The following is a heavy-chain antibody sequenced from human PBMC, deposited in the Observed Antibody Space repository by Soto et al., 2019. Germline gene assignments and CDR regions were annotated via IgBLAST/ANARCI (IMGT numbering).Heavy chain of an antibody. CDR3: AKDIKGPDYGDYGRHFDY. V-gene: IGHV3-9*01. D-gene: IGHD4-17*01. Sequence: EVQLVESGGGLVQPGRSLRLSCAASGFTFDDYAMHWVRQAPGKGLEWVSGISWNSGSIGYADSVKGRFTISRDNAKNSLYLQMNSLRAEDTALYYCAKDIKGPDYGDYGRHFDYWGQGTLVTVSS. CDR2: ISWNSGSI. CDR1: GFTFDDYA. J-gene: IGHJ4*02.